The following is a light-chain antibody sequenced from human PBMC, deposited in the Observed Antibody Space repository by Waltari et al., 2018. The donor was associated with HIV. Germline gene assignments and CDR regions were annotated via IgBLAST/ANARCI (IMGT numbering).Light chain of an antibody. Sequence: SSELTQDPAVSVALGQTVRITCQGDSLRKYSANWYQQKPGQAPVVVMYGKDNRPSGIPARVSGSSSGNTGSLTITGAQAEDEADYYCESRHSNDKHHVFGTGTKVTV. J-gene: IGLJ1*01. CDR3: ESRHSNDKHHV. CDR2: GKD. CDR1: SLRKYS. V-gene: IGLV3-19*01.